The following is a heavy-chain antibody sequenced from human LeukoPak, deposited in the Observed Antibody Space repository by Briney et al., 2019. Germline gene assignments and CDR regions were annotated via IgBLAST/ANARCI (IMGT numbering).Heavy chain of an antibody. CDR1: GGSFSGYY. CDR3: ARYGSGINGTFDY. Sequence: SETLSLTCAVYGGSFSGYYWSWIRQPPGKGLEWIGEINHSGSTNYNPSLKSRVTISVDTSKNQFSLKLSSVTAADTAVYYCARYGSGINGTFDYWGQGTLVTVSS. V-gene: IGHV4-34*01. D-gene: IGHD3-10*01. J-gene: IGHJ4*02. CDR2: INHSGST.